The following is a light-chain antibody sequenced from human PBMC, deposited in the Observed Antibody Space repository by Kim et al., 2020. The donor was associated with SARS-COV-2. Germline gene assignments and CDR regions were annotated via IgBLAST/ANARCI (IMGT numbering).Light chain of an antibody. CDR2: EVS. CDR3: CSYAADSTYV. J-gene: IGLJ1*01. CDR1: SSDVGSYNL. Sequence: QSALTQPASVSGSPGESITISCTGTSSDVGSYNLVSWYQQHPGKAPKLMIYEVSKRPSGVSNRFSGSKSGNTASLTISGIQAEDEADYYCCSYAADSTYVFGTGTNVTVL. V-gene: IGLV2-23*02.